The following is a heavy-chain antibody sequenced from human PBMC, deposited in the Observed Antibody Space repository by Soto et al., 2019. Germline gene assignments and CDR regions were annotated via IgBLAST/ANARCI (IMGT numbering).Heavy chain of an antibody. J-gene: IGHJ4*02. CDR1: GYTFTGYY. V-gene: IGHV1-2*02. Sequence: ASVKVSCKASGYTFTGYYMHWVRQAPGQGLEWMGWINPNSGGTNYAQKFQGRVTMTRDTSISTAYMELSRLRSDDTAVYYCAGAPMGEPGYYFDYWGQGTLVTVSS. CDR2: INPNSGGT. D-gene: IGHD3-16*01. CDR3: AGAPMGEPGYYFDY.